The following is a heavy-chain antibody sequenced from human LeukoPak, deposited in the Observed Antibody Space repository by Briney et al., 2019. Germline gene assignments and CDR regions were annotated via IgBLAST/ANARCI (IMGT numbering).Heavy chain of an antibody. CDR3: ARVEELPKYYFDY. V-gene: IGHV4-59*01. Sequence: PSETLSLTCTVSGGSISSYYWSWIRQPPGKGLEWIGYIYYSGSTNYDPSLKSRVTISVDTSKNQFSLKLSSVTAADTAVYYCARVEELPKYYFDYWGQGTLVTVSS. CDR2: IYYSGST. D-gene: IGHD1-26*01. J-gene: IGHJ4*02. CDR1: GGSISSYY.